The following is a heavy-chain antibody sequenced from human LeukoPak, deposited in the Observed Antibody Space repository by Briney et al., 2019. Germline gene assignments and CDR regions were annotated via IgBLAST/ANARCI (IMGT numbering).Heavy chain of an antibody. V-gene: IGHV3-30-3*01. Sequence: PGGSLRLSCAASGFTFSSYAMHCVRQAPGKGLEWVAIISSDGSKKYYADSVKGRFTISRDDSKNTLYLQMNSLRVEDTAVYYCARAPTVLVGYCSSSSCQADYWGQGTLVTVSS. CDR3: ARAPTVLVGYCSSSSCQADY. D-gene: IGHD2-2*01. CDR2: ISSDGSKK. CDR1: GFTFSSYA. J-gene: IGHJ4*02.